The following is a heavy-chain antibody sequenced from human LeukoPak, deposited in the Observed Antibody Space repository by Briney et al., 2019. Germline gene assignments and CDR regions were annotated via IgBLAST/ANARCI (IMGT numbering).Heavy chain of an antibody. V-gene: IGHV3-48*03. CDR3: GRGGYDMYD. CDR1: GFTFSSYE. CDR2: ISSSGSTI. Sequence: GGSLRLSCAASGFTFSSYEMNWVRQAPGKGLEWVSYISSSGSTIYHADSVKGRFTISRDNSRNTLYLQMNSLRAEDTAVYYCGRGGYDMYDWGQGTTVSVSS. D-gene: IGHD2-2*01. J-gene: IGHJ6*02.